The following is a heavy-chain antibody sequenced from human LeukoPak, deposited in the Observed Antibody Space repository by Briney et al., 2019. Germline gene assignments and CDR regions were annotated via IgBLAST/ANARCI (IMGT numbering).Heavy chain of an antibody. CDR3: ARDWVYTYYYDSSGRGGALGI. CDR2: IYYSGNT. D-gene: IGHD3-22*01. V-gene: IGHV4-30-4*01. CDR1: CGFISSGDYY. J-gene: IGHJ3*02. Sequence: SETLSLTCTVSCGFISSGDYYWSWIRQPPGKGLEWIGYIYYSGNTYYNPSLKSRVTISVDTSKNQFSLKLSSVTAADTAVYYCARDWVYTYYYDSSGRGGALGIWGQGTMVTVSS.